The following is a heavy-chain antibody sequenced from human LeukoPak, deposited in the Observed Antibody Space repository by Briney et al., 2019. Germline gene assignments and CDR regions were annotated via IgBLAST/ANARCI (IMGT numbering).Heavy chain of an antibody. Sequence: ASVKVSCKASGYTFTSYGISWVRQAPGQGLEWMGWISAYNGNTNYAQKLQGRVTMTTDTSTSTVYMELRSLRSDDTAVYYCARDNYYDSSGYYDYWGQGTLVTVSS. J-gene: IGHJ4*02. CDR3: ARDNYYDSSGYYDY. CDR2: ISAYNGNT. V-gene: IGHV1-18*01. CDR1: GYTFTSYG. D-gene: IGHD3-22*01.